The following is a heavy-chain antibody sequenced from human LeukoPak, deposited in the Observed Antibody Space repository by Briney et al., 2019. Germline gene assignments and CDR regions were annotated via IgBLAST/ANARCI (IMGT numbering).Heavy chain of an antibody. V-gene: IGHV4-59*11. Sequence: SETLSLTCTVSGGSISSHYWSWIRQPPGKGLEWIGYIYYSGSTNYNPSLKSRVTISVDTSKNQFSLELSSVTAADTAVYYCARGLNYYYGSGSYLYYFDYWGQGTLVTVSS. CDR3: ARGLNYYYGSGSYLYYFDY. CDR1: GGSISSHY. CDR2: IYYSGST. J-gene: IGHJ4*02. D-gene: IGHD3-10*01.